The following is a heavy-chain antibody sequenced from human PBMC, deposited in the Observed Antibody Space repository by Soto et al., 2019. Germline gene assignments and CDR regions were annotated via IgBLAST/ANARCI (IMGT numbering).Heavy chain of an antibody. V-gene: IGHV1-69*01. Sequence: QVQLVQSGAEVKKPGSSVKVSCKASGGTFSSYAISWVRQAPGQGLEWMGGIIPIFGTANYAQKFQGRVTITADESTSTAYMELSSLRSEDTDVYYCARIRGYSGGYYYYGMDVWGQGTTVTVSS. J-gene: IGHJ6*02. CDR2: IIPIFGTA. D-gene: IGHD5-12*01. CDR1: GGTFSSYA. CDR3: ARIRGYSGGYYYYGMDV.